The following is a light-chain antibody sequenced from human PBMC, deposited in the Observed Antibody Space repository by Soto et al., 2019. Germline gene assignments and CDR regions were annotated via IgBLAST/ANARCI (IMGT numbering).Light chain of an antibody. CDR1: QGISRY. CDR2: DAS. Sequence: EMVLTQSPATLSLSPGETATLSCKTSQGISRYLAWDQQRPGQAPRLLIYDASTRATGVPARFSGNGSRTDFTLTIARLEPEDFAVYYCQQRSYWRFGGGTRVQIK. V-gene: IGKV3D-11*01. J-gene: IGKJ4*01. CDR3: QQRSYWR.